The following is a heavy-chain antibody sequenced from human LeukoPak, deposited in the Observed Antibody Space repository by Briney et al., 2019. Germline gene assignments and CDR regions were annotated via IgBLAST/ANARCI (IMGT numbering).Heavy chain of an antibody. D-gene: IGHD2-2*02. CDR3: ASPFSVGAQLLYPIDY. J-gene: IGHJ4*02. CDR1: GFTFSSYA. CDR2: ISSSGSTI. V-gene: IGHV3-48*04. Sequence: GGSLRLSCAASGFTFSSYAMHWVRQAPGKGLEWVSYISSSGSTIYYADSVKGRFTISRDNAKNSLYLQMNSLRAEDTAVYYCASPFSVGAQLLYPIDYWGQGTLVTVSS.